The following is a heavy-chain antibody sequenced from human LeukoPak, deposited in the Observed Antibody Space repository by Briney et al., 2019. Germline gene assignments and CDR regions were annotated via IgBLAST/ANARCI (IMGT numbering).Heavy chain of an antibody. V-gene: IGHV2-70*17. J-gene: IGHJ3*02. Sequence: SGPALVEPTQTLTLTCTFSGFSLSSSGMCVTWIRQPPGYALYWLARIDWDNAKFHNTSLKTRLTVSKDTSKNQVVLTMTNMDPVDTATYYCARMYRRSGSHRDAFDIWGRGTMVTVSS. CDR3: ARMYRRSGSHRDAFDI. CDR2: IDWDNAK. CDR1: GFSLSSSGMC. D-gene: IGHD1-26*01.